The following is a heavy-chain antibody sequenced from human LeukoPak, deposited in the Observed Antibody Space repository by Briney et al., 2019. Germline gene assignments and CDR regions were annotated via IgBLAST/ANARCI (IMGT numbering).Heavy chain of an antibody. J-gene: IGHJ6*03. CDR2: INWNSGTM. CDR3: AKDPYMDV. V-gene: IGHV3-9*01. CDR1: GFNFSDAT. Sequence: GGSLRLSCAASGFNFSDATMHWVRHGPGKGLEWVSGINWNSGTMDYADSVKGRFTVSRDNAKNSLYLQMNSLKTEDTALYYCAKDPYMDVWGKGTTVTVSS.